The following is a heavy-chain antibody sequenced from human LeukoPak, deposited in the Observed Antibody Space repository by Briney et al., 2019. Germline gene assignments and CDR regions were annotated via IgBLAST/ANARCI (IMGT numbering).Heavy chain of an antibody. Sequence: GGSLRLSCAASGFSTSNYWMHWVRQAPGKGLGWVSGINSDGSSTTYADSVKGRVTISRDKAKNRLYMQINSLREEDTAVYYCARSGFFTYYYDSSGYHWFDPWGQGTLVTVSS. CDR2: INSDGSST. J-gene: IGHJ5*02. D-gene: IGHD3-22*01. CDR1: GFSTSNYW. V-gene: IGHV3-74*03. CDR3: ARSGFFTYYYDSSGYHWFDP.